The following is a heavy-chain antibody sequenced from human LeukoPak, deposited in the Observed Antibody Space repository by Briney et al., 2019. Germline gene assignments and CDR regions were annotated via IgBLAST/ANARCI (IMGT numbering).Heavy chain of an antibody. CDR3: AVGPLWATEDYFDY. CDR2: IIPIFGTA. CDR1: GGTFSSYA. V-gene: IGHV1-69*05. Sequence: GASVKVSCKASGGTFSSYAISWVRQAPGQGLEWMGGIIPIFGTANYAQKFQGRVTITTDESTSTAYMELSSLRSEDTAVYYCAVGPLWATEDYFDYWGQGTLVTVSS. J-gene: IGHJ4*02. D-gene: IGHD1-26*01.